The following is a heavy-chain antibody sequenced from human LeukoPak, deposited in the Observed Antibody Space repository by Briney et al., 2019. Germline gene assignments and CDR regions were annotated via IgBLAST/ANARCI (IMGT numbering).Heavy chain of an antibody. D-gene: IGHD6-19*01. Sequence: PGGSLRLSCAASGFTFNTYAMSWVRQAPGKGLEWVALIWYDGSQKYYADSVKGRFTISRDNSKNTLSLQMDSLRAEDTAVYFCARLYSSGWADYWGQGTLVTVSS. CDR2: IWYDGSQK. J-gene: IGHJ4*02. CDR3: ARLYSSGWADY. CDR1: GFTFNTYA. V-gene: IGHV3-33*08.